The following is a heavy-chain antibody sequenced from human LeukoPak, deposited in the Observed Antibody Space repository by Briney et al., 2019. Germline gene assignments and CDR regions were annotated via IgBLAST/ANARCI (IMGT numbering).Heavy chain of an antibody. V-gene: IGHV1-69*13. CDR1: GGTFSSYA. D-gene: IGHD2-15*01. Sequence: GASVKVSCKASGGTFSSYAISWVRQAPGQGLEWMGGIIPIFGTANHAQKFQGRVTITADESTSTAYMELSSLRSEDTAVYYCAREVVVVVAATGYFDYWSQGTLVTVSS. CDR2: IIPIFGTA. CDR3: AREVVVVVAATGYFDY. J-gene: IGHJ4*02.